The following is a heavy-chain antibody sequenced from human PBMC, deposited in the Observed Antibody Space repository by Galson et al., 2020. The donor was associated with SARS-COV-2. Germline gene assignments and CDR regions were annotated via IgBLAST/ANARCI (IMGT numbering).Heavy chain of an antibody. CDR3: VGDVVRGFDPREAFFDY. Sequence: ETSETLSLTCTVSGGSISSGGYYWNWIRQHPGKGLEWVGYIYYSGSTYYTYYNPSPKSRVTISMDTSKNQFSLDLTSVTAADTAVYYCVGDVVRGFDPREAFFDYWGQGTLVTVSS. D-gene: IGHD3-10*01. V-gene: IGHV4-31*03. J-gene: IGHJ4*02. CDR2: IYYSGST. CDR1: GGSISSGGYY.